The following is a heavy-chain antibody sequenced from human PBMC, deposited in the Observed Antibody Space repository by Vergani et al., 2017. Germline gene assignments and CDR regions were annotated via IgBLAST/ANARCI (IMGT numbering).Heavy chain of an antibody. CDR2: IDHTGRP. D-gene: IGHD2-2*01. CDR3: ARGRLDFAGSSTIYYYMDV. V-gene: IGHV4-34*01. CDR1: GGSFTSYH. J-gene: IGHJ6*03. Sequence: QVQLQQWGGGLLKPSETLSLTCVVNGGSFTSYHWTWIRQSPGEGLEWVGDIDHTGRPDYNPSLKSRLTMSVDKSRNQFSLKLSSVTAADTAVYYCARGRLDFAGSSTIYYYMDVWGKGTTVTVSS.